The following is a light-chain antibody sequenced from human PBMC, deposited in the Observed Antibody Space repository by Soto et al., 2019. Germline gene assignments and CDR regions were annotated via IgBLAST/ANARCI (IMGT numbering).Light chain of an antibody. CDR1: SSDVGGYNY. V-gene: IGLV2-8*01. CDR3: SSYAGSDNFEV. CDR2: EVS. Sequence: QSALTQPPSASGSPGQSVTISCTGTSSDVGGYNYVSWYQQHPGKAPKLMIYEVSKRPSGVPDRFSGSNSANTASLTVSGLQAEDEADYYCSSYAGSDNFEVFGGGTQLTVL. J-gene: IGLJ2*01.